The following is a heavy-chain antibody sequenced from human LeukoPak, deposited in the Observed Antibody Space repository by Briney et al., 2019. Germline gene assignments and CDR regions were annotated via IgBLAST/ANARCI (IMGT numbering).Heavy chain of an antibody. CDR1: GFTFSSYA. V-gene: IGHV3-23*01. CDR2: ISGSGGST. J-gene: IGHJ4*02. Sequence: GGSLRLSCAASGFTFSSYAMSWVRQAPGKGLEWVSAISGSGGSTYYADSVKGRFTISRDNSKNTLYLQMNSLRAEDTAVYYCAKGYYYESSGPRVYFDYWGQGTLVTVSS. D-gene: IGHD3-22*01. CDR3: AKGYYYESSGPRVYFDY.